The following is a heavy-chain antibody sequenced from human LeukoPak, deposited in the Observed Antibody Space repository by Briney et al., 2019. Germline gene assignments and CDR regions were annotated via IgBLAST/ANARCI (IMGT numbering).Heavy chain of an antibody. V-gene: IGHV1-69*05. J-gene: IGHJ4*02. D-gene: IGHD4-17*01. CDR1: GGTFSSYA. Sequence: SVKVSCKASGGTFSSYAISWVRQAPGQGLEWMGGIIPVFSDRRYAQNFQGRVTITTDESRSTAYMELSSLRSEDTAVYYCATVTLTTDGQNFDYWGQGTQVTVSS. CDR2: IIPVFSDR. CDR3: ATVTLTTDGQNFDY.